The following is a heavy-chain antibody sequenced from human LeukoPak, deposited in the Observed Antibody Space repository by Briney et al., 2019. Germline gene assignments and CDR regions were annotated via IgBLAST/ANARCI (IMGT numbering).Heavy chain of an antibody. Sequence: SVKVSCKASGGTFSSYAISWVRQAPGQGLEWMGGIIPIFGTANYAQKFQGRATITTDESTSTAYMELSSLRSEDTAVYYCAREWRDDSSGYYDEAFDIWGQGTMVTVSS. CDR2: IIPIFGTA. V-gene: IGHV1-69*05. D-gene: IGHD3-22*01. J-gene: IGHJ3*02. CDR1: GGTFSSYA. CDR3: AREWRDDSSGYYDEAFDI.